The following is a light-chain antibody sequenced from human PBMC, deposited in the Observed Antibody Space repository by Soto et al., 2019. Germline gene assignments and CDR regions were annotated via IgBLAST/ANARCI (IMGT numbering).Light chain of an antibody. J-gene: IGKJ1*01. CDR3: QQSYSTPPWT. CDR1: QTLSSF. CDR2: AAS. Sequence: DIQMTQSPSTLSGSVGDRVTITCRASQTLSSFLAWYQQKPGKAPKLLIYAASSLQSGVPSRFSGSGSGTDFTLTISSLQPEDFATYYCQQSYSTPPWTFGQGTKVDI. V-gene: IGKV1-39*01.